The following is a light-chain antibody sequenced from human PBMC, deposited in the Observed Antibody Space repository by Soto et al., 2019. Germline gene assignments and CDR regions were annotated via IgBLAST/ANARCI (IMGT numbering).Light chain of an antibody. CDR2: GVK. Sequence: QSVLTQPASVSGSPGQSITISCTESGRDIGAYDYVSWYQQHPGKAPKLIIYGVKNRPSGVSNRFSASKSAFTASLTISGLQTEDEADYYCSSYTTSYFYVFGPGTKLTVL. CDR1: GRDIGAYDY. J-gene: IGLJ1*01. V-gene: IGLV2-14*01. CDR3: SSYTTSYFYV.